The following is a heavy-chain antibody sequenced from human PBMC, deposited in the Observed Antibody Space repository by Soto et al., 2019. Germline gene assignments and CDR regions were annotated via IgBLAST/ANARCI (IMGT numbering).Heavy chain of an antibody. V-gene: IGHV3-33*03. CDR1: GFTFSSYG. Sequence: QVQLVESGGGVVQPGRSLRLSCAASGFTFSSYGMHWVRQAPGKGLEWVAVIWYDGSEKYYADSVKGRFTTSRDNSKNTLYLQTNSLRAEDTAVYYWAGGFSHYYYAMDVWGQGTTVTVAS. CDR2: IWYDGSEK. CDR3: AGGFSHYYYAMDV. D-gene: IGHD3-10*01. J-gene: IGHJ6*02.